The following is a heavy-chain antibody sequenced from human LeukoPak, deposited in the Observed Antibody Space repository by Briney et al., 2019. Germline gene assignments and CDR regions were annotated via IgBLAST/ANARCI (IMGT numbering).Heavy chain of an antibody. Sequence: AASVKVSCKASGYTFTSYYMHWVRQAPGQGLEWMGIINPSGGSTSYAQKFQGRVTMTRDTSTSTVYMELSSLRSEDTAVYYCARDGKYSSSWYHRKLNWFDPWGQGTLVTVSS. J-gene: IGHJ5*02. D-gene: IGHD6-13*01. CDR2: INPSGGST. V-gene: IGHV1-46*01. CDR3: ARDGKYSSSWYHRKLNWFDP. CDR1: GYTFTSYY.